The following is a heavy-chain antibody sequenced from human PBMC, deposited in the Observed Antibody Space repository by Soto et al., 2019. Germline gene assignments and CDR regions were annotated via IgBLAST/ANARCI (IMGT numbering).Heavy chain of an antibody. Sequence: ASVKVSCKASGYTFTGYYMHWVRQAPGQGLEWMGWIDPNSGGTNYAQKFQGWVTMTRDTSISTAYMELSRLRSDDTAVYYCAVTAAAGTVYGMDVWGQGTTVTVSS. J-gene: IGHJ6*02. CDR1: GYTFTGYY. D-gene: IGHD6-13*01. CDR3: AVTAAAGTVYGMDV. V-gene: IGHV1-2*04. CDR2: IDPNSGGT.